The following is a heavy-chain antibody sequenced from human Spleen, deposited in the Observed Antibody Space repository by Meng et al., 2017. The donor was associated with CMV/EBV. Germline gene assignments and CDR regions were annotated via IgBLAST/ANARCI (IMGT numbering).Heavy chain of an antibody. V-gene: IGHV3-7*01. J-gene: IGHJ4*02. D-gene: IGHD1-26*01. Sequence: GGSLRLSCAASGFTFNTYWMSWVRQAPGKGLEWAANIKEDGSEKYHMDSVRGRFTISRDNAENSLYLQMNSLRAEDTAIYYCARGVGGSDPDYWGQGTLVTVSS. CDR1: GFTFNTYW. CDR3: ARGVGGSDPDY. CDR2: IKEDGSEK.